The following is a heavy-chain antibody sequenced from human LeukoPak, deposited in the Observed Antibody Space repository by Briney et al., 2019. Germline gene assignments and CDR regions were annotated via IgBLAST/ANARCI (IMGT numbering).Heavy chain of an antibody. D-gene: IGHD3-22*01. CDR2: MNPNSGNT. CDR1: GYTLTSYD. Sequence: ASVKVSCKASGYTLTSYDINWVRQATGQGPEWMGWMNPNSGNTGYAQKFQGRVTMTRNTSISTAYMELSSLRSEDTAVYYCARARDPYYYDSSGYFNWFDPWGQGTLVTVSS. CDR3: ARARDPYYYDSSGYFNWFDP. J-gene: IGHJ5*02. V-gene: IGHV1-8*01.